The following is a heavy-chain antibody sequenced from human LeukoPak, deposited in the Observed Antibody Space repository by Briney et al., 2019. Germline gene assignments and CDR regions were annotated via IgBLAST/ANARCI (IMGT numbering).Heavy chain of an antibody. CDR2: IIPIFGTA. CDR3: ARGSVRRFLDYMDV. V-gene: IGHV1-69*01. CDR1: A. J-gene: IGHJ6*03. Sequence: AIXWXXXXXGQGLEWXGGIIPIFGTANYAQKFQGRVTITADESTSTAYMELSSLRSEDTAVYYCARGSVRRFLDYMDVWGKGTTVTVSS. D-gene: IGHD3-3*01.